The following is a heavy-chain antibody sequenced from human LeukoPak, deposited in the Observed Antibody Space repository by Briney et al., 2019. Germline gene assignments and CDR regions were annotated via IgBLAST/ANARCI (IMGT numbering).Heavy chain of an antibody. D-gene: IGHD2-15*01. CDR2: IIPIFGTA. CDR1: GGTFSSYA. V-gene: IGHV1-69*05. Sequence: ASVKVSFKASGGTFSSYAISWVRQAPGQGLEWMGGIIPIFGTANYAQKFQGRVTITTDESTSTAYMELSSLRSEDTAVYYCASGGHYCSGGSCHTSWFDPWGQGTLVTVSS. CDR3: ASGGHYCSGGSCHTSWFDP. J-gene: IGHJ5*02.